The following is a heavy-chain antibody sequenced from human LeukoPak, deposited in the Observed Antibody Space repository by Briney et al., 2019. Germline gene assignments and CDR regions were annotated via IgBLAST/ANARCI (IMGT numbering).Heavy chain of an antibody. D-gene: IGHD4-17*01. Sequence: SETLSLTCTVSGGSISSYYWSWIRQPAGKGLEWIGRIYTSGSTNYNPSLKSRVTMSVDTSKNQLSLKLSSVTAADTAVYYCARASHDYGEYSHFDYWGQGTLVTVSS. CDR1: GGSISSYY. J-gene: IGHJ4*02. V-gene: IGHV4-4*07. CDR2: IYTSGST. CDR3: ARASHDYGEYSHFDY.